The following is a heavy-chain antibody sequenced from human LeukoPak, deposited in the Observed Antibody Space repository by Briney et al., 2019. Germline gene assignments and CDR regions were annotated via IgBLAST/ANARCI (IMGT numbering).Heavy chain of an antibody. V-gene: IGHV4-34*01. Sequence: PSETLSLTCAVYGGSFGGYYWSWIRQPPGKGLEWIGEINHSGSTNYNPSLKSRVTISVDTSKNQFSLKLSSVTAADTAVYYCARSRGYYGSGSYDYWGQGTLVTVSS. J-gene: IGHJ4*02. CDR2: INHSGST. D-gene: IGHD3-10*01. CDR3: ARSRGYYGSGSYDY. CDR1: GGSFGGYY.